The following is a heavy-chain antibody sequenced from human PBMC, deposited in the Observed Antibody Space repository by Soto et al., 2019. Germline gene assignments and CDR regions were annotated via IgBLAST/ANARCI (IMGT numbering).Heavy chain of an antibody. CDR1: GFTFSSYW. V-gene: IGHV3-74*01. D-gene: IGHD3-10*01. CDR2: INSDGSST. Sequence: GGSLRLSCAASGFTFSSYWMHWVRQAPGKGLVWVSRINSDGSSTSYADSVKGRFTISRDNTKNTLYLQMNSLRAEDTAVYYCARDDRFGEYYYYYYMDVWGKGTTVTVSS. J-gene: IGHJ6*03. CDR3: ARDDRFGEYYYYYYMDV.